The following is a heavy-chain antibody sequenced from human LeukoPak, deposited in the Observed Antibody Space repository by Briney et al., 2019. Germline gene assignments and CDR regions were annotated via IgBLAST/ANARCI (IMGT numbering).Heavy chain of an antibody. V-gene: IGHV3-33*01. J-gene: IGHJ4*02. D-gene: IGHD6-19*01. Sequence: GGSLRLSCAASGYTFSSYGMHWVRQAPGKGLEWVAVIWHDGSNKYYADSVKGRFTISRDNSKNTLYLQMNSLRAEDTAVYYCARDDVAVTGALDFSGQGTLVTVSS. CDR2: IWHDGSNK. CDR3: ARDDVAVTGALDF. CDR1: GYTFSSYG.